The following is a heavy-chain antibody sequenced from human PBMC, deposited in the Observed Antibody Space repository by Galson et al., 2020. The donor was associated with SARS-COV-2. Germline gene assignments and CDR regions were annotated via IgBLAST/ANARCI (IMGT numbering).Heavy chain of an antibody. Sequence: ASLKVSCKASGYTFTGYYMHWVRQAPGQGLEWMGWINPNSGGTNYAQKVQGRVTMTRDTSISTAYTELSRLRSDDTAVYYCFLDYYGSGSYPYYFDYWGQGTLVTVSS. CDR1: GYTFTGYY. CDR3: FLDYYGSGSYPYYFDY. V-gene: IGHV1-2*02. J-gene: IGHJ4*02. CDR2: INPNSGGT. D-gene: IGHD3-10*01.